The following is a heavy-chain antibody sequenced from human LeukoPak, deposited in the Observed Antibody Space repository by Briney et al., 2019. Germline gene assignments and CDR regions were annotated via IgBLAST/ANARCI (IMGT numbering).Heavy chain of an antibody. CDR2: INHSGST. D-gene: IGHD2-2*01. CDR1: GGSFSGYY. Sequence: SETLSLTCAVYGGSFSGYYWSWIRQPPVKGLEWIGEINHSGSTNYNPSLKSRVTISVDTSKNQFSLKLSSVTAADTAVYYCASRGIPAASGVYWGQGTLVAVSS. V-gene: IGHV4-34*01. CDR3: ASRGIPAASGVY. J-gene: IGHJ4*02.